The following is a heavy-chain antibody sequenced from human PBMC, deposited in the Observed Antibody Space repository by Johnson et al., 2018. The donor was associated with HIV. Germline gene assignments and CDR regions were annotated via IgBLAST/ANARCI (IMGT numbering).Heavy chain of an antibody. J-gene: IGHJ3*02. CDR3: AKARSLLDYGGFDAFDI. V-gene: IGHV3-13*01. CDR2: LGSAGDT. Sequence: VHLVESGGDLVQPGGSLRLSCAASRFTFSNYDMYWVRQVTGKGLEWVSSLGSAGDTNYPCSVKGRFTMSRENSKNTLYLQMNSLRAEDTAMYYCAKARSLLDYGGFDAFDIWGQGTLVIVSS. CDR1: RFTFSNYD. D-gene: IGHD4-23*01.